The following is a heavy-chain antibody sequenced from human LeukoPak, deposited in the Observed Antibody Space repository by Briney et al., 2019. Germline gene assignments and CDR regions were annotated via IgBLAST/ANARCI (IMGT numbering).Heavy chain of an antibody. V-gene: IGHV1-46*01. CDR3: AREGWFGELDRHPVDI. J-gene: IGHJ3*02. CDR1: GYTFTSYY. CDR2: INPSGGST. D-gene: IGHD3-10*01. Sequence: ASVKVSCKASGYTFTSYYMHWVRQAPGQGLEWMGIINPSGGSTSYAQKFQGRVTMTRDMSTSTVYMELSSLRSEDTAVYYCAREGWFGELDRHPVDIWGQGTMVTVSS.